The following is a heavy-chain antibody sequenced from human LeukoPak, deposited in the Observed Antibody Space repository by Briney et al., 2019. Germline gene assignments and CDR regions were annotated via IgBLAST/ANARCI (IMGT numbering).Heavy chain of an antibody. CDR1: GYTFTGYY. CDR2: INPNSGGT. V-gene: IGHV1-2*06. J-gene: IGHJ4*02. Sequence: ASVEVSCKASGYTFTGYYMHWVRQAPGQGLEWMGRINPNSGGTNYAQKFQGRVTMTRDTSISTAYMELSRLRSDDTAVYYCARDVYYYGSGSPRTLDYWGQGTLVTVSS. D-gene: IGHD3-10*01. CDR3: ARDVYYYGSGSPRTLDY.